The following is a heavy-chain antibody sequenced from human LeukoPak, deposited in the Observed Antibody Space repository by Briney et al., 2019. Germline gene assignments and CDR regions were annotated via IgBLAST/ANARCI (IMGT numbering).Heavy chain of an antibody. V-gene: IGHV4-61*01. CDR2: IYYSGST. J-gene: IGHJ5*02. D-gene: IGHD5-12*01. Sequence: PSETLSLTCTVSGGSISSSSYYWSWIRQPPGKGLEWIGYIYYSGSTNYNPSLKSRVTISVDTSKNQFSLKLSSVTAADTAVYYCARGASGYSGYDYSNPWGQGTLVTVSS. CDR3: ARGASGYSGYDYSNP. CDR1: GGSISSSSYY.